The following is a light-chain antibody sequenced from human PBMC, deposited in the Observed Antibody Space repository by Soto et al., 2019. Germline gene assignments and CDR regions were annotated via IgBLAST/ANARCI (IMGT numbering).Light chain of an antibody. Sequence: EVVMTQSPATLSVSPGERATLSCRASQSVSNSLAWYQQKPGQAPRLLIYDASTRATGIPARFSGSGSGTEFTLTISSLQSADFALYHCQQYNNWPYTFGQGAKLEIK. CDR2: DAS. CDR3: QQYNNWPYT. J-gene: IGKJ2*01. V-gene: IGKV3-15*01. CDR1: QSVSNS.